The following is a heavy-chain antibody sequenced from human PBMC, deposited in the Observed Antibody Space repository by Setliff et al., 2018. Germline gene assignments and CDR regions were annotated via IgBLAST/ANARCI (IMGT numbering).Heavy chain of an antibody. Sequence: PGGSLRLSCAASRFTFSNYWMSWVRQAPGKGLEWISKISPSSSIIAYADSVKGRFTISRDNAKNSLSLQMNSLRADDTAVYYCARDSDWAFDYWGQGALVTV. CDR1: RFTFSNYW. CDR2: ISPSSSII. D-gene: IGHD2-21*02. V-gene: IGHV3-48*01. CDR3: ARDSDWAFDY. J-gene: IGHJ4*02.